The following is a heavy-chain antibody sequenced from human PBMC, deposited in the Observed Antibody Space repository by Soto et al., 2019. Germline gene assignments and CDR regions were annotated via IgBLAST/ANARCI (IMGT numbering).Heavy chain of an antibody. CDR2: ISGGGGST. CDR1: GFIFAGYS. J-gene: IGHJ4*02. Sequence: XGSLRLSFAASGFIFAGYSLTWVRLAPGKGLEWVASISGGGGSTYYTDSVKGRFSISRDNSNRVVYLQMGSLTAGDTAVYYCAKKETFNGYYNAFDYWGQGTRVTVSS. CDR3: AKKETFNGYYNAFDY. V-gene: IGHV3-23*01. D-gene: IGHD3-9*01.